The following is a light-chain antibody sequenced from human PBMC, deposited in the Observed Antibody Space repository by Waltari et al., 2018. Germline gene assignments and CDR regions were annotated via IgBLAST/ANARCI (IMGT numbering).Light chain of an antibody. J-gene: IGKJ4*01. V-gene: IGKV1-5*03. CDR2: KAS. CDR3: QQYNTYPLT. CDR1: QSISNW. Sequence: DIQMTQSPATLSASVGDKVIIICRASQSISNWLAWYQQKPGKAPNLLIYKASTLQSGVPSRFSGSGSGTEFTLTISSLQPDDFATYYCQQYNTYPLTFAGGTKVDIK.